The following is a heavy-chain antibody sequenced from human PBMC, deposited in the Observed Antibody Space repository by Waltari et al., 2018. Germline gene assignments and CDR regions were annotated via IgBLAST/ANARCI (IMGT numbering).Heavy chain of an antibody. CDR2: INHSGST. V-gene: IGHV4-34*01. CDR3: ARISSHGGYWYFDL. Sequence: QVQLQQWGAGLLKPSETLYLTCAVYGGSFSGYYWSWIRQPPGKGLEWIGEINHSGSTNYNPSLKSRVTISVDTSKNQFSLKLSSVTAADTAVYYCARISSHGGYWYFDLWGRGTLVTVSS. D-gene: IGHD6-13*01. J-gene: IGHJ2*01. CDR1: GGSFSGYY.